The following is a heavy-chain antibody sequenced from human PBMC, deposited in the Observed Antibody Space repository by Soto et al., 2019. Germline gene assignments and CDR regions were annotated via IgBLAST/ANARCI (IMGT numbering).Heavy chain of an antibody. CDR3: AGVNGLTYYDILTGPYGMDV. CDR2: INPSGGST. V-gene: IGHV1-46*01. Sequence: ASVKVSCKASGYTFTSYYMHWVRQAPGQGLEWMGIINPSGGSTSYAQKFQGRVTMTRDTSTSTVYMELSSLRSEDTAVYYCAGVNGLTYYDILTGPYGMDVWGQGTTGTVSS. J-gene: IGHJ6*02. CDR1: GYTFTSYY. D-gene: IGHD3-9*01.